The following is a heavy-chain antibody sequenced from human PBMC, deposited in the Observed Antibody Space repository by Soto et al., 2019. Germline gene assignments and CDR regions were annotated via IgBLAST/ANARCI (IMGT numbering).Heavy chain of an antibody. CDR1: GGSISSYY. D-gene: IGHD1-26*01. CDR3: ARNSGSYYKTLYYFDY. CDR2: IYYSGST. Sequence: SETLSLTCTVSGGSISSYYWSWIRQPPGKGLEWIGYIYYSGSTNYNPSLKSRVTISVDTSKNQFSLKLSSVTAADTAVHYCARNSGSYYKTLYYFDYWGQGTLVTVS. V-gene: IGHV4-59*01. J-gene: IGHJ4*02.